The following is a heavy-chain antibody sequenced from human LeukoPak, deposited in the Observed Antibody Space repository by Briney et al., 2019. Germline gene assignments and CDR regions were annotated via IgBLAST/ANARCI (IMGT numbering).Heavy chain of an antibody. CDR1: GFTFSDYS. CDR2: ISSSSSYI. Sequence: GESLRLSCAASGFTFSDYSMNWVRQAPGKGLEWVSSISSSSSYIFYADSVRGRFSISRDNAKNSLYLQMNSLRSDDTAVYYCARVRRAAAGHNWFDPWGQGTLVTVSS. D-gene: IGHD6-13*01. CDR3: ARVRRAAAGHNWFDP. V-gene: IGHV3-21*04. J-gene: IGHJ5*02.